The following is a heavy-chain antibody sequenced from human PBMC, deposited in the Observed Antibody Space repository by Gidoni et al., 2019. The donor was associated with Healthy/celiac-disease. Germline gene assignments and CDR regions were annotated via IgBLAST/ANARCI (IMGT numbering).Heavy chain of an antibody. V-gene: IGHV3-15*01. Sequence: EVQLVESGGGLVKPGGSLRLSCAASGFTFSNAWMSWVRQAPGKGLEWVGRIKSKTDGGTTDYAAPVKGRFTISRDDSKNTLYLQMNSLKTEDTAVYYCTTGYYYDSSGYYFSAWGQGTLVTVSS. CDR3: TTGYYYDSSGYYFSA. J-gene: IGHJ4*02. CDR2: IKSKTDGGTT. CDR1: GFTFSNAW. D-gene: IGHD3-22*01.